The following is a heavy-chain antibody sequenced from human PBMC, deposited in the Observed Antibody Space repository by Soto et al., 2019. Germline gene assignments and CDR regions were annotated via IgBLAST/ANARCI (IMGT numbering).Heavy chain of an antibody. Sequence: ASVKVSCKASGYTFTSYGISWVRQAPGQGLEWMGWISAYNGNTNYAQKLQGRVTMTTDTSTSTAYMELRSLRSDDTAVYYCARDFYRFSSNLIYYYYYGMDVWGQGTTVTVSS. D-gene: IGHD4-4*01. V-gene: IGHV1-18*04. J-gene: IGHJ6*02. CDR3: ARDFYRFSSNLIYYYYYGMDV. CDR1: GYTFTSYG. CDR2: ISAYNGNT.